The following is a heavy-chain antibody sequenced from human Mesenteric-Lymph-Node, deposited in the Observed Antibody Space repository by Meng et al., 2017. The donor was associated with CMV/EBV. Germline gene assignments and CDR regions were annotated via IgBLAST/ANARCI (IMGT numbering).Heavy chain of an antibody. Sequence: SCKSSGYPFTAYYIHWLRQAPGQGLEWMGCIDPNSGGTNHAQKFQGGVTMTRDTSISTAYMELNRLRSDDTAVYYCARGPSHGAFDYWGQGTLVTVSS. CDR1: GYPFTAYY. CDR3: ARGPSHGAFDY. J-gene: IGHJ4*02. D-gene: IGHD1-26*01. V-gene: IGHV1-2*02. CDR2: IDPNSGGT.